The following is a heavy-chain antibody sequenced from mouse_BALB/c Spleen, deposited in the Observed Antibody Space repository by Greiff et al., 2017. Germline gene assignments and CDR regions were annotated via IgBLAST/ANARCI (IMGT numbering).Heavy chain of an antibody. Sequence: VQLQQSGAELARPGASVKLSCKASGYTFTSYWMQWVKQRPGQGLEWIGAIYPGDGDTRYTQKFKGKATLTADKSSSTAYMQLSSLASEDSAVYYCAHIYYDYDVSTYYYAMDYWGQGTSVTVSS. D-gene: IGHD2-4*01. V-gene: IGHV1-87*01. CDR1: GYTFTSYW. J-gene: IGHJ4*01. CDR3: AHIYYDYDVSTYYYAMDY. CDR2: IYPGDGDT.